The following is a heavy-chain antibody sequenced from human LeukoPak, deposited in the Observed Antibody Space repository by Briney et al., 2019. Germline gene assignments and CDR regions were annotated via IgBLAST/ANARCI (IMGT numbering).Heavy chain of an antibody. D-gene: IGHD5-24*01. Sequence: ASVKVSCKASGYTFTSYGISWVRQAPGQGLEWMGWISAYNGNTNYAQKLQGRVTMTTDTSTSTAYMELRSLRSDDTAVYYCARTMAAPDENWFDPWGQGTLVTASS. CDR2: ISAYNGNT. CDR3: ARTMAAPDENWFDP. CDR1: GYTFTSYG. J-gene: IGHJ5*02. V-gene: IGHV1-18*01.